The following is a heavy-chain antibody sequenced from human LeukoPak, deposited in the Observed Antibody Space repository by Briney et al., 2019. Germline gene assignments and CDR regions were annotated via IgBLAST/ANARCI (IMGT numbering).Heavy chain of an antibody. D-gene: IGHD6-13*01. J-gene: IGHJ4*02. Sequence: GGSLRLSCAASGFTVSSNYMGWVRQAPGKGLEWVSGISWNSGSIGYADSVKDRFTISRDNAKNSLYLQMYSLRAEDTAVYYCARGPREQLGSFDCWGQGTLVTVSS. CDR1: GFTVSSNY. CDR2: ISWNSGSI. CDR3: ARGPREQLGSFDC. V-gene: IGHV3-11*01.